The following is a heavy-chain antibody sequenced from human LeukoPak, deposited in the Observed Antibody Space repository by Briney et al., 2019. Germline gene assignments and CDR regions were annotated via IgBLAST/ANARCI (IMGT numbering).Heavy chain of an antibody. CDR2: ISSSSSTI. D-gene: IGHD2-15*01. Sequence: GGSLRLSCAASGFTFSSYSMNWVRQAPGKGLEWVSYISSSSSTIYYADSVKGRSTISRDNAKNSLYLQMNSLRAEDTAVYYCARDACSGSCHSDYWGQGTLVTVSS. J-gene: IGHJ4*02. CDR1: GFTFSSYS. CDR3: ARDACSGSCHSDY. V-gene: IGHV3-48*01.